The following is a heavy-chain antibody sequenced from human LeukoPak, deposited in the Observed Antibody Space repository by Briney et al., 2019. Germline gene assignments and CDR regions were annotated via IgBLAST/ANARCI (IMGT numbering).Heavy chain of an antibody. D-gene: IGHD6-6*01. J-gene: IGHJ4*02. CDR2: INPSGGST. Sequence: ASVKVSCKASGYTFTSYYMHWVRQAPGQGLEWMGIINPSGGSTSYAQKFQGRVTMTRDMSTSTVYMELSSLRSEDTDVYYCARFVGYSSSSGRGLDDYWGQGTLVTVSS. CDR1: GYTFTSYY. CDR3: ARFVGYSSSSGRGLDDY. V-gene: IGHV1-46*01.